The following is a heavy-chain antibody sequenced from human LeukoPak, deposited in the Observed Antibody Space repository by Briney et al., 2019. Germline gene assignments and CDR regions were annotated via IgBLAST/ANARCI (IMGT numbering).Heavy chain of an antibody. Sequence: GGSLRLSCAASGVTVSSNYMIWVRQAPGKGLEWVSAIYSGGSTYYAASVKGRSTISRDNSKNTLYLQMNSLRAEDTAVYYCARAAYYYDSSGRVGGAFDIWGQGTMVTVSS. CDR2: IYSGGST. V-gene: IGHV3-66*02. D-gene: IGHD3-22*01. CDR1: GVTVSSNY. CDR3: ARAAYYYDSSGRVGGAFDI. J-gene: IGHJ3*02.